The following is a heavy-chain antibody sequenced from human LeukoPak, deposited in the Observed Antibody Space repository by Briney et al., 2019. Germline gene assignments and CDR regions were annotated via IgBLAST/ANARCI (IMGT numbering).Heavy chain of an antibody. Sequence: ASVKVSCKVSGHTLTTLYMHWVRQAPGKGLQWIGGFNPEADGVVYAEKLRGRVTLTEDTTTDTAYMELRGLSSEDTAVYYCTTASGYYEPGSYDICYFDSWGKGVLVTVSS. D-gene: IGHD3-10*01. V-gene: IGHV1-24*01. CDR1: GHTLTTLY. CDR2: FNPEADGV. J-gene: IGHJ4*02. CDR3: TTASGYYEPGSYDICYFDS.